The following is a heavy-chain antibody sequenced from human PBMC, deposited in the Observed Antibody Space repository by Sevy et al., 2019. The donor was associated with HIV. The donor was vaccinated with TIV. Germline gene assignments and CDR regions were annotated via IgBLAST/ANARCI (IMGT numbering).Heavy chain of an antibody. V-gene: IGHV6-1*01. Sequence: KQSQTLSLTCAISGDSVSSIRTSWNRIRQSPSRGLEWLGRTYYRSKWYNDYATSVKSRITINADTSKNQVSLQLNSVTPEDTAVYYCAERTNDVFYYGMDVWGQGTTVTVSS. J-gene: IGHJ6*02. CDR1: GDSVSSIRTS. CDR3: AERTNDVFYYGMDV. CDR2: TYYRSKWYN.